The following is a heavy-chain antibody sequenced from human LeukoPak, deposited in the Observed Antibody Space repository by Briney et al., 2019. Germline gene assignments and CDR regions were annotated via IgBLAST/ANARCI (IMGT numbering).Heavy chain of an antibody. Sequence: GSLRLSCAASGFTFSSYAMHWVRPAPGKGLEWVAVISYDGSNKYYADSVKGRFTISRDNSKNTLYLQMNSLRAEDTAVYYCARVGDYLPLLLYYYYGMDVWGQGTTVTVSS. V-gene: IGHV3-30-3*01. CDR2: ISYDGSNK. CDR1: GFTFSSYA. CDR3: ARVGDYLPLLLYYYYGMDV. D-gene: IGHD4-17*01. J-gene: IGHJ6*02.